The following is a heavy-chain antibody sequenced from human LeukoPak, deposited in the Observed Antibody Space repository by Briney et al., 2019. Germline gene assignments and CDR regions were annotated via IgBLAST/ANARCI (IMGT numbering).Heavy chain of an antibody. CDR1: GFTFSSYA. CDR2: ISGNGGYT. Sequence: GGSLRLSCAASGFTFSSYAMHWVRQAPGKGLEYVSAISGNGGYTYYANSVKGRFTISRDNSKNTLYLQMGSLRGEDMAVYYCATETVGATRSFDIWGQGTMVAVSS. V-gene: IGHV3-64*01. CDR3: ATETVGATRSFDI. J-gene: IGHJ3*02. D-gene: IGHD1-26*01.